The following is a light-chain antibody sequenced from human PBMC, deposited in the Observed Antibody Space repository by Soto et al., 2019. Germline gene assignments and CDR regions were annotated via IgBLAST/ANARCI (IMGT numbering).Light chain of an antibody. CDR3: QQYNSYPWT. V-gene: IGKV1-5*01. CDR2: DAS. Sequence: GDRVTITCRASQSISSWLAWYQQKPGKAPKLLIYDASSLESGVPSRFSGSGSGTEFTLTISSLQPDDFATYYCQQYNSYPWTFGLGTKVEIK. J-gene: IGKJ1*01. CDR1: QSISSW.